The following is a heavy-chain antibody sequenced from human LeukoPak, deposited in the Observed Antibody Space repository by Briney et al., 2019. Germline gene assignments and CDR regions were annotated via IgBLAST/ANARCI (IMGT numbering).Heavy chain of an antibody. CDR1: GGSISSYY. J-gene: IGHJ6*03. V-gene: IGHV4-59*01. D-gene: IGHD5-12*01. CDR3: ARVATTTGEYYMDV. Sequence: WESLCLTCTASGGSISSYYWSWIRQPPGKGLEWVGYIYVSGGTNYIPCLMRRVTISVDTSKNQFSLKLSSVTAADTAVYYCARVATTTGEYYMDVWGKGTTVGISS. CDR2: IYVSGGT.